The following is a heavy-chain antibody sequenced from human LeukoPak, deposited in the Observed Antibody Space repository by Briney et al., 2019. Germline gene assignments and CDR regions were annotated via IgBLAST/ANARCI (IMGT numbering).Heavy chain of an antibody. D-gene: IGHD3-9*01. CDR1: GFTFSTYA. CDR2: ISGSGGST. J-gene: IGHJ4*02. Sequence: GGSLRLSCAASGFTFSTYAMSWVRQAPGKGLEWVSAISGSGGSTYYADSEEGRFTISRDNSKNTLHLQMNSLRAEDTAVYYCAKRGVTGYKEAFDYWGQGTLVTVSS. V-gene: IGHV3-23*01. CDR3: AKRGVTGYKEAFDY.